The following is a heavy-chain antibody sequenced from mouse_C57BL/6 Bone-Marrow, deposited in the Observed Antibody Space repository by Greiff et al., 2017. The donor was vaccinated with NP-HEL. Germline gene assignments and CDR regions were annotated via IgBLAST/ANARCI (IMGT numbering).Heavy chain of an antibody. CDR2: ISSGGDYI. J-gene: IGHJ1*03. CDR3: TRDFTTVVAWYFDV. CDR1: GFTFSSYA. Sequence: EVKLVVSGEGLVKPGGSLKLSCAASGFTFSSYAMSWVRQTPEKRLEWVAYISSGGDYIYYADTVKGRFTISRDNARNTLYLQMSSLKSEDTAMYYCTRDFTTVVAWYFDVWGTGTTVTVSS. D-gene: IGHD1-1*01. V-gene: IGHV5-9-1*02.